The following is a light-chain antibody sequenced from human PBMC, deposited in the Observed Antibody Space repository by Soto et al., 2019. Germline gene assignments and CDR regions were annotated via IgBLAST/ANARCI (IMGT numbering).Light chain of an antibody. CDR1: SSDVGGYNY. CDR2: EVT. Sequence: QSALTKPPSASGSLGQSVTISCTGTSSDVGGYNYVSWHQQHPGKAPKLMIYEVTKRPSGVPDRFSGSKSGNTASLTVSGLQAEDEADYYCSSFAGGGNPALFGGGTKLTVL. J-gene: IGLJ2*01. V-gene: IGLV2-8*01. CDR3: SSFAGGGNPAL.